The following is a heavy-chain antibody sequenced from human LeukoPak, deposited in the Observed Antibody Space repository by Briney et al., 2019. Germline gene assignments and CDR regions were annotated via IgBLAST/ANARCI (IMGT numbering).Heavy chain of an antibody. J-gene: IGHJ4*02. CDR3: ASWGYYGSGSPDY. D-gene: IGHD3-10*01. Sequence: SETLSLTCTVSGGSISSYYWSWIRQPPGKGLEWIGYIYYSGSTNYNPSLKSRVTISVDTSKNQFSLKLSSVTAADTAVYYCASWGYYGSGSPDYWGQGTLVTVSS. V-gene: IGHV4-59*08. CDR1: GGSISSYY. CDR2: IYYSGST.